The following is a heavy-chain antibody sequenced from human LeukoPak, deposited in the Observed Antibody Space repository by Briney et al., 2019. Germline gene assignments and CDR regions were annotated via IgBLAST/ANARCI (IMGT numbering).Heavy chain of an antibody. V-gene: IGHV3-48*03. CDR2: ISSSGSTI. D-gene: IGHD6-19*01. CDR3: ARDSSGWYQWFDP. Sequence: GGSLRLPCAASGFTFSSYEMNWVRQAPGKGLEWISYISSSGSTIYYVDSVKGRFTISRDNAKNSLYLQMNSLRAEDTAVYYCARDSSGWYQWFDPWGQGTLVTVSS. J-gene: IGHJ5*02. CDR1: GFTFSSYE.